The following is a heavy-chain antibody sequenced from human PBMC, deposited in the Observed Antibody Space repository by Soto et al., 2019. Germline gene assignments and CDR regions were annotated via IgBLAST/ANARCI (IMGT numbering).Heavy chain of an antibody. D-gene: IGHD3-22*01. Sequence: LSLTCTVSGGFISSYYWSWIRQSPGKGLELIGYIHHTGSTNYNPSLKSRVTMSLDTSRNQFSLKLYSVTAADTAVYYCARSIDSSGFYFSNCWGQGTLVTVSS. CDR2: IHHTGST. CDR1: GGFISSYY. V-gene: IGHV4-59*01. J-gene: IGHJ4*02. CDR3: ARSIDSSGFYFSNC.